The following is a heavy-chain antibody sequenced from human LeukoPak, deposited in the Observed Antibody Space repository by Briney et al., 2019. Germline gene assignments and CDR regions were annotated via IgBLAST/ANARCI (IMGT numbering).Heavy chain of an antibody. CDR2: ISSNGGST. Sequence: GGSLRLSCAASGFTFSSYAMHWVRQAPGKGLEYVSAISSNGGSTYYANSVKGRFTISRDNSKNTLYLQMNSLRVEDTALYYCVRSNSGPDYWGQGTLVTVSS. V-gene: IGHV3-64*01. CDR1: GFTFSSYA. J-gene: IGHJ4*02. CDR3: VRSNSGPDY. D-gene: IGHD5-12*01.